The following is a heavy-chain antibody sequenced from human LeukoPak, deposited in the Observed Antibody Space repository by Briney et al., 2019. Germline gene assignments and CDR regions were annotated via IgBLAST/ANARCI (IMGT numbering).Heavy chain of an antibody. D-gene: IGHD2-2*01. J-gene: IGHJ4*02. CDR1: GFTFSDYY. CDR2: ISGLANTI. Sequence: GGSLRLSCEASGFTFSDYYMSWIRQAPGKGLEWVSYISGLANTIHYADSMKGRFTISRDNARNSVYLQMNSLRVDDTAVYYCAREKGYCTTTSCYRTGGFDYWGQGTLVTVSS. CDR3: AREKGYCTTTSCYRTGGFDY. V-gene: IGHV3-11*01.